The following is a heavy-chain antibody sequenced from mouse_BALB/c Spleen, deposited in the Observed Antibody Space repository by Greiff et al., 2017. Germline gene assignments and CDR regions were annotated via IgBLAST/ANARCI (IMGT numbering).Heavy chain of an antibody. CDR2: ISYDGSN. Sequence: ESGPGLVKPSQSLSLTCSVTGYSITSGYYWNWIRQFPGNKLEWMGYISYDGSNNYNPSLKNRISITRDTSKNQFFLKLNSVTTEDTATYYCAVWSYAMDYWGQGTSVTVSS. J-gene: IGHJ4*01. D-gene: IGHD2-10*02. CDR3: AVWSYAMDY. CDR1: GYSITSGYY. V-gene: IGHV3-6*02.